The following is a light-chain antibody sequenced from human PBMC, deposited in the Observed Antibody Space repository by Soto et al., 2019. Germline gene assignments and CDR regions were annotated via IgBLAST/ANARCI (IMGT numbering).Light chain of an antibody. Sequence: QLVLTQSPSASASPGASVKLTCTLSSGHSDYAIAWHQQQPEKGPRYLMKVTSDGSHTKGDGIPDRFSGSSSGADRSLTISSLRSDDEADYYCQAWGTGGVFGGGTKLTVL. V-gene: IGLV4-69*01. CDR3: QAWGTGGV. J-gene: IGLJ3*02. CDR1: SGHSDYA. CDR2: VTSDGSH.